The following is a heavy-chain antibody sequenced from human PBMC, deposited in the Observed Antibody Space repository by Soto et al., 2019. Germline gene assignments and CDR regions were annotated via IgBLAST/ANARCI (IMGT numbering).Heavy chain of an antibody. CDR1: GFSLNASGVG. J-gene: IGHJ3*02. V-gene: IGHV2-5*02. Sequence: ITLKESGPTLVKPTQTLTLTCTVSGFSLNASGVGVAWIRQRPGKALEWLALIYWDDDTRYSPSLRGRLTIAKDTYRNQVVLTMTNLDPVDTATYYCAHRDRISTSGAFDMCGPGTMVTVSS. CDR3: AHRDRISTSGAFDM. CDR2: IYWDDDT. D-gene: IGHD3-16*01.